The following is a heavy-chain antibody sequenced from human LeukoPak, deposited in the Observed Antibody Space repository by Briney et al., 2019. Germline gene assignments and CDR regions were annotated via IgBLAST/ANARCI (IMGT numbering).Heavy chain of an antibody. J-gene: IGHJ4*02. CDR1: GFSFSSYS. D-gene: IGHD3-9*01. CDR2: ISSSSSTI. CDR3: AGDADWAFDY. Sequence: GGSLRLSCAASGFSFSSYSMNWVRQAPGKGLEWISYISSSSSTIYYADSAKGRFTISRDNAKNSLCLQMNSLRAEDTAVYYCAGDADWAFDYWGQGTLVTVSS. V-gene: IGHV3-48*01.